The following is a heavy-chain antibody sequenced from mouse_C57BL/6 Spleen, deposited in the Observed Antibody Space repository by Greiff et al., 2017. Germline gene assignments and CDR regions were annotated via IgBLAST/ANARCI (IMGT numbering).Heavy chain of an antibody. D-gene: IGHD2-1*01. V-gene: IGHV1-55*01. J-gene: IGHJ4*01. CDR1: GYTFTSYW. Sequence: QVQLQQPGAELVKPGASVTMSCKASGYTFTSYWITWVKQRPGQGLEWIGDIYPGSGSTNYNEKFKSKATLTVDTSSSTAYMQLSSLTSEDSAVYYCARRDGTYYAMDYWGQGTSVTVSS. CDR3: ARRDGTYYAMDY. CDR2: IYPGSGST.